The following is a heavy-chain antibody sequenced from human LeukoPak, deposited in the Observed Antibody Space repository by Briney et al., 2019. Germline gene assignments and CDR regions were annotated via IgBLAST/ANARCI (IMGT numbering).Heavy chain of an antibody. CDR3: AIEVNSVGYSYGYLHY. Sequence: ASVKVSCKASGYTFTSYYMHWVRQAPGQGLERMGIINPSGGSTSYAQKFQGRVTMTRDMSTSTVYMELSSLRSEDTAVYYCAIEVNSVGYSYGYLHYWGQGTLVTVSS. CDR1: GYTFTSYY. V-gene: IGHV1-46*01. CDR2: INPSGGST. D-gene: IGHD5-18*01. J-gene: IGHJ4*02.